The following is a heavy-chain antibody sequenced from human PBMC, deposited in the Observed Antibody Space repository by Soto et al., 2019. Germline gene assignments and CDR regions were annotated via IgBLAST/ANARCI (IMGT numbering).Heavy chain of an antibody. V-gene: IGHV3-23*01. CDR2: ISRSGGST. J-gene: IGHJ5*02. CDR3: AKDFVVVPAASEDWFDP. Sequence: GGSLRLSCAASGFTFSSNAMSWVRQAPGKGLEWVSGISRSGGSTYYADSVKGRFTISRDNSKNTLYLQMNSLRAEDTAVYYCAKDFVVVPAASEDWFDPWGQGTLVTVSS. D-gene: IGHD2-2*01. CDR1: GFTFSSNA.